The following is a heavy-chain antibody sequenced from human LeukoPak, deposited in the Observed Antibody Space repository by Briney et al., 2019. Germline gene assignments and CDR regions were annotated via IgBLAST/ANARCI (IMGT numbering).Heavy chain of an antibody. CDR3: ARDSAPEGSLWFGETYYYYMDV. J-gene: IGHJ6*03. D-gene: IGHD3-10*01. CDR2: INPNSRDT. CDR1: GYTFTDYY. Sequence: ASVKVSCKASGYTFTDYYMHWVRQAPGQGLEWMGWINPNSRDTNYAQKFQGRVTMTRDTSISTAYMELRRLRSDDTAVYYCARDSAPEGSLWFGETYYYYMDVWGKGTTVTISS. V-gene: IGHV1-2*02.